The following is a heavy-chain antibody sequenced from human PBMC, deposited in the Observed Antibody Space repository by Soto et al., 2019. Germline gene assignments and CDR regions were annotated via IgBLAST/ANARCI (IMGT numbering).Heavy chain of an antibody. D-gene: IGHD3-3*01. CDR2: ISGSDGST. J-gene: IGHJ4*02. CDR1: GFTFSSYA. Sequence: VQLLESGGGLVQPGGSLRLSCAASGFTFSSYAMSWVRQAPGKGLEWVSAISGSDGSTYYADSVKGRFTVSRDNSKNTLYLRMNSLTAEDTAVYYCAKLPPPDFWSGYPYFDCWGQGTLVTVSP. V-gene: IGHV3-23*01. CDR3: AKLPPPDFWSGYPYFDC.